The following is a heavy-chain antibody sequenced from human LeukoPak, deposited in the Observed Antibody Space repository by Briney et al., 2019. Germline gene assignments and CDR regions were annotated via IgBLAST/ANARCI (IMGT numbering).Heavy chain of an antibody. CDR3: ARHIKDNWELDY. CDR1: GGSIRSYY. Sequence: SETLSLTCTVSGGSIRSYYRSWIRQPPGKGLEWIGYIYYSGSTNYNPSLKSRVTISLDPSKGQFSLKLSSVTAADTAIYYCARHIKDNWELDYWGQGTQVAVSS. CDR2: IYYSGST. D-gene: IGHD1-20*01. V-gene: IGHV4-59*08. J-gene: IGHJ4*02.